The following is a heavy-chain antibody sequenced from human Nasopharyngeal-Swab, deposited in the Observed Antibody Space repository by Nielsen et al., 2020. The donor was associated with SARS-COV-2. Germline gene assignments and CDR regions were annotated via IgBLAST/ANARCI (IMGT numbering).Heavy chain of an antibody. CDR1: GFTFDDYA. D-gene: IGHD3-16*01. J-gene: IGHJ4*02. V-gene: IGHV3-9*01. CDR2: ISWNSGSI. Sequence: SLRLSCAASGFTFDDYAMHWVRQAPGKGLEWVSGISWNSGSIGYADSVKGRFTISRDNAKNSLYLQMNSLRAEDTALYYCAKANYDYVWGSYSDYWGQGTLVTVSS. CDR3: AKANYDYVWGSYSDY.